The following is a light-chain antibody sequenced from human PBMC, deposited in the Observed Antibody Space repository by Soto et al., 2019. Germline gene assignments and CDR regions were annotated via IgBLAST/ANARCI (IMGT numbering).Light chain of an antibody. Sequence: PGERATLSCRASQSVSSYLAWYQQKPGQAPRLLIYDASNRATGIPARFSGSGSGRDFTLTISSLEPEDFAVYYCQQRSNWPRGTFGQGTMVDVK. J-gene: IGKJ2*02. CDR1: QSVSSY. CDR2: DAS. V-gene: IGKV3-11*02. CDR3: QQRSNWPRGT.